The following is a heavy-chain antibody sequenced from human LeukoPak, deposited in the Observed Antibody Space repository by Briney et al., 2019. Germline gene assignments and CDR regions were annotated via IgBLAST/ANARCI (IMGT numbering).Heavy chain of an antibody. D-gene: IGHD3-3*01. Sequence: GSLRLSCAASGFTVSTNYVNWVRQPPGKGLEWIGSIYHSGSTYYNPSLKSRVTISVDTSKNQFSLKLSSVTAADTAVYYCVTFWSGYQYYFDYWGQGTLVTVSS. CDR1: GFTVSTNY. J-gene: IGHJ4*02. CDR3: VTFWSGYQYYFDY. V-gene: IGHV4-38-2*01. CDR2: IYHSGST.